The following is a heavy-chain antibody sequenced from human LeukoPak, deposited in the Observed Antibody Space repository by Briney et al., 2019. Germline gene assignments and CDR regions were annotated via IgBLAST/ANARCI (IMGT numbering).Heavy chain of an antibody. D-gene: IGHD1-26*01. CDR3: ARDPTSSWETAFDI. J-gene: IGHJ3*02. Sequence: GRSLRLSCAASGFTFSSYGMHWVRQAPGKGLEWVAVISYDGTNKYYADSLKGRFTISRDNAKNSLYLQMNSLRVDDTAVYYCARDPTSSWETAFDIWGQGTMVTVSS. CDR2: ISYDGTNK. CDR1: GFTFSSYG. V-gene: IGHV3-30*03.